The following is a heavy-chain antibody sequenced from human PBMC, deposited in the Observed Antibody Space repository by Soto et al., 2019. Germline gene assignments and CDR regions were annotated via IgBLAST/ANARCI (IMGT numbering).Heavy chain of an antibody. J-gene: IGHJ5*02. CDR2: IYHSGST. V-gene: IGHV4-4*02. CDR3: AREAIAVAGNRKGFDP. Sequence: SETLSLTCAVSGGSISSSNWWSWVRQPPGKGLEWIGEIYHSGSTNYNPSLKSRVTISVDKSKNQFSLKLSSVTAADTAVYYCAREAIAVAGNRKGFDPWGQGTLVTVS. CDR1: GGSISSSNW. D-gene: IGHD6-19*01.